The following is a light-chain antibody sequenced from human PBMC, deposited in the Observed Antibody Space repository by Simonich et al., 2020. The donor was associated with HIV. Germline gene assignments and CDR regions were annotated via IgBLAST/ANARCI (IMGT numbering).Light chain of an antibody. J-gene: IGKJ1*01. Sequence: DIQMTQSPSSLSASVGDRVTITCQASQVIYNYLNWYQQNPGKAPKLLIYGAFNLETGVPSRFSGNGSGTHFTFTINSLQPEDVAKYYCQQYDNLPWTFGQGTKVEIK. CDR3: QQYDNLPWT. CDR2: GAF. V-gene: IGKV1-33*01. CDR1: QVIYNY.